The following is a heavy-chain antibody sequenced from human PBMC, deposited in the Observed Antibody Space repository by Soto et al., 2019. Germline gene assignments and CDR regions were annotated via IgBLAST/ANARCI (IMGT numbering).Heavy chain of an antibody. CDR2: IIPIFGTA. D-gene: IGHD4-17*01. J-gene: IGHJ4*02. Sequence: QVQLVQSGAEVKKPGSSVKVSCKASGGTFSSYAISWVRQAPGQGLEWMGGIIPIFGTANYAQKFQGRVTITADESTSTAYMERSSLRSEDTAVYYCARDPWSNHGDYGVTASPFDYWGQGTLVTVSS. V-gene: IGHV1-69*01. CDR1: GGTFSSYA. CDR3: ARDPWSNHGDYGVTASPFDY.